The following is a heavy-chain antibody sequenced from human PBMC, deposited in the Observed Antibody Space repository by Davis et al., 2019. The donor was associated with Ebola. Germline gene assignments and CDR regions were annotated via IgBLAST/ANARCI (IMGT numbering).Heavy chain of an antibody. V-gene: IGHV3-23*01. CDR1: GFTFTTYA. CDR2: ISYSGGST. J-gene: IGHJ5*02. CDR3: ARDSPTYYYDSSGYGVYNWFDP. Sequence: GESLKISCAASGFTFTTYALTWVRQAPGQGLEWVSTISYSGGSTYYADSVKGRFTISRDNAKNSLYLQMNSLRDEDTAVYYCARDSPTYYYDSSGYGVYNWFDPWGQGTLVTVSS. D-gene: IGHD3-22*01.